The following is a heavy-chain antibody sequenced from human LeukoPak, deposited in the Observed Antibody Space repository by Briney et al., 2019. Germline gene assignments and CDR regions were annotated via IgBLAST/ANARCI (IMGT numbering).Heavy chain of an antibody. Sequence: PGESLKISCRGSGYSFNTYWIGWVRQMPGKGLEWMGIIYPGDSDTRCSPSFQGQVTMSADKPINTAYLQWSSLKASDTAMYYCARRQGCSSTSCPPDYWGQGTLVTVSS. V-gene: IGHV5-51*01. J-gene: IGHJ4*02. D-gene: IGHD2-2*01. CDR3: ARRQGCSSTSCPPDY. CDR2: IYPGDSDT. CDR1: GYSFNTYW.